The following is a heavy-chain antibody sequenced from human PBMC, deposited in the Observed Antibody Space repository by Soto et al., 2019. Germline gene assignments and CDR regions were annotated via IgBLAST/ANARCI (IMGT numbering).Heavy chain of an antibody. CDR2: INSDGSDT. CDR1: GVTFSSYW. J-gene: IGHJ4*02. V-gene: IGHV3-74*01. D-gene: IGHD2-15*01. CDR3: IRRFCSGAIRYSFDF. Sequence: PGGSLRLSCVASGVTFSSYWMYWVRQAPGKGLVWVSRINSDGSDTRYADSVKGRFTISRDNARNTVYLQMNSLRAEDTALYYCIRRFCSGAIRYSFDFWGKGTLVTVSS.